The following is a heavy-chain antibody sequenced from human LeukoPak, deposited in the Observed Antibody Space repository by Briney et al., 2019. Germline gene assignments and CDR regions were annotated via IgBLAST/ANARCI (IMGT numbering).Heavy chain of an antibody. CDR2: IYYSGST. V-gene: IGHV4-59*04. J-gene: IGHJ4*02. CDR3: ARGSYSSSWYSPTFDY. Sequence: SETLSLTCTVSGGSISSYYWSWIRQPPGKGLEWIGYIYYSGSTYYNPSLKSRVTMSVDTSKNQFSLKLSSVTAVDTAVYYCARGSYSSSWYSPTFDYWGQGTLVTVSS. CDR1: GGSISSYY. D-gene: IGHD6-13*01.